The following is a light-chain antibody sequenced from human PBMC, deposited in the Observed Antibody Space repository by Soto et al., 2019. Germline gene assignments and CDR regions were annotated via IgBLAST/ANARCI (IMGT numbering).Light chain of an antibody. J-gene: IGLJ2*01. CDR1: SSDVGGYSY. V-gene: IGLV2-14*01. CDR2: EVS. Sequence: QSVLTQPASVSGSPGQSITISCTGTSSDVGGYSYVSWYQQYPGKAPKLMMFEVSNRPSGVSNRFSGSKSGNTASLTISGLQAEDEADYYCSSYSSSASLIFGGGTKLTVL. CDR3: SSYSSSASLI.